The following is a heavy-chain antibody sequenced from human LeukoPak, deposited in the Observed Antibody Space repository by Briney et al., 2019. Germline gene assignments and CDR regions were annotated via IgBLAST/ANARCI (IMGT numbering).Heavy chain of an antibody. Sequence: PSETLSLTCIVSGGSIRGYCWSWSRQPPGRALEWVCYISDTGTSSYNPSLKNRLPMLVDTSKNHSYLNLTYVTAADTAIYYCSGTRPYLHYWGEGALVTVSS. CDR1: GGSIRGYC. CDR2: ISDTGTS. V-gene: IGHV4-59*01. CDR3: SGTRPYLHY. D-gene: IGHD3/OR15-3a*01. J-gene: IGHJ4*02.